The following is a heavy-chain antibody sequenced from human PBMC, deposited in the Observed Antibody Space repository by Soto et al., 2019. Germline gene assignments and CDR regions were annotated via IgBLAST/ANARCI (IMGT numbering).Heavy chain of an antibody. CDR1: GGTFSSYT. J-gene: IGHJ4*02. CDR3: AGRYGDRDY. CDR2: IIPILGIG. V-gene: IGHV1-69*02. D-gene: IGHD4-17*01. Sequence: QVQLVQSGAEVKKPGSSVKVSCKASGGTFSSYTISWVRQAPGQGLEWMGRIIPILGIGNYAQKFKGRVTITADTTTSTAYMELSSLRSEDTAVYYCAGRYGDRDYWGQGTLVTVSS.